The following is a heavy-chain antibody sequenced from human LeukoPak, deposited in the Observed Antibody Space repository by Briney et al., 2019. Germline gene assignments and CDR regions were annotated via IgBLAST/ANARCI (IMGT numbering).Heavy chain of an antibody. V-gene: IGHV1-69-2*01. J-gene: IGHJ3*02. CDR1: GYTFTDYY. Sequence: GATVKISCKASGYTFTDYYMHWVQQAPGKGLEWMGRVDPEDGETIYAEKFQGRVTITADTSTDTAYMELSSLRSEDTAVYYCARVPWGDYYDSSGSCAFDIWGQGTMVTVSS. CDR2: VDPEDGET. CDR3: ARVPWGDYYDSSGSCAFDI. D-gene: IGHD3-22*01.